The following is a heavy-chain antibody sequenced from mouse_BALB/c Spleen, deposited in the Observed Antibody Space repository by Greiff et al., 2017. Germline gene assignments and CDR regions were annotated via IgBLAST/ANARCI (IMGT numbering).Heavy chain of an antibody. D-gene: IGHD6-1*01. CDR2: ISSGGGST. CDR3: ARRQSYFDV. J-gene: IGHJ1*01. CDR1: GFAFSSYD. Sequence: EVKLVESGGGLVKPGGSLKLSCAASGFAFSSYDMSWVRQTPEKRLEWVAYISSGGGSTYYPDTVKGRFTISRDNAKNTLYLLMSSLKSEDTAMYYCARRQSYFDVWGAGTTVTVSS. V-gene: IGHV5-12-1*01.